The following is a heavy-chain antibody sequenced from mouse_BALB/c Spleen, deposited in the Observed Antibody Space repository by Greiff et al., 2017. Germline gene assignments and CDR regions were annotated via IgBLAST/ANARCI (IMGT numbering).Heavy chain of an antibody. CDR2: ISSGGSYT. V-gene: IGHV5-6*01. Sequence: EVMLVESGGDLVKPGGSLKLSCAASGFTFSSYGMSWVRQTPDKRLEWVATISSGGSYTYYPDSVKGRFTISRDNAKNTLYLQMSSLKSEDTAMYYCARLADYYGSSYAMDYWGQGTSVTVSS. D-gene: IGHD1-1*01. CDR3: ARLADYYGSSYAMDY. J-gene: IGHJ4*01. CDR1: GFTFSSYG.